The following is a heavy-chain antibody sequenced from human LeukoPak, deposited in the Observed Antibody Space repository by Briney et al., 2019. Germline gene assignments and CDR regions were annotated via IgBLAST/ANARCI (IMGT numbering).Heavy chain of an antibody. CDR3: ASIPGD. CDR1: GFTFSSYS. J-gene: IGHJ4*02. D-gene: IGHD7-27*01. V-gene: IGHV3-21*01. Sequence: AGGSLSLSRAPSGFTFSSYSMNWVRQAPGKGLEWASSISSSSNIYYADSVKGRFIISKDNAKNTLYQQMSSLRAEDTAAYYCASIPGDWGRGTLVIVSS. CDR2: ISSSSNI.